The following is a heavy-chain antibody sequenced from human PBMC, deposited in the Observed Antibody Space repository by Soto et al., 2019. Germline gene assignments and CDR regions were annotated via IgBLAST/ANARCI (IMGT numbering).Heavy chain of an antibody. CDR3: ATDAWRGFDSSGRI. CDR2: FDPEDGET. CDR1: GYTLTELS. V-gene: IGHV1-24*01. D-gene: IGHD6-19*01. Sequence: ASVKVSCKVSGYTLTELSMHWVRQTPGKGLEWMGGFDPEDGETIYAQKFQGRVTMTEDTSTDTAYMELSSLRSEDTAAYYCATDAWRGFDSSGRIWGEGTMVTVSS. J-gene: IGHJ3*01.